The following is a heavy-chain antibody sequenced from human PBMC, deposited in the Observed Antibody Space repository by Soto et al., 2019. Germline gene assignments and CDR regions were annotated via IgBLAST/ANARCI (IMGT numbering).Heavy chain of an antibody. D-gene: IGHD2-21*01. Sequence: SETLSLTCTVSGGSISSGGYYWSWIRQHPGKGLEWIGYIYYSGSTYYNPSLKSRVTISVDTSKNQFSLKLSSVTAADTAVYYCARDKYSWYFDYWGQGTLVTVSS. CDR3: ARDKYSWYFDY. CDR1: GGSISSGGYY. CDR2: IYYSGST. V-gene: IGHV4-31*03. J-gene: IGHJ4*02.